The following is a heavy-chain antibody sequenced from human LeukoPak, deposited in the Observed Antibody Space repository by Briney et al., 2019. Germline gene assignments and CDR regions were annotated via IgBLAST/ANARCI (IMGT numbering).Heavy chain of an antibody. CDR3: ARGGGDY. J-gene: IGHJ4*02. V-gene: IGHV3-7*01. CDR2: IKQDGSDK. D-gene: IGHD1-26*01. Sequence: PGESLRLSCVASGFTFSDYWMTWVRQAPGKGLEWGANIKQDGSDKKYVDSVKGRFTISRDNAKNSLYLQMDSLRDEDTAVYYCARGGGDYWGQGTLVTV. CDR1: GFTFSDYW.